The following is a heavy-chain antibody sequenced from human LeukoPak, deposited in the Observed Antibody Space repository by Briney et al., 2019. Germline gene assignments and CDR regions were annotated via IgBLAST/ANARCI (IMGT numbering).Heavy chain of an antibody. CDR1: GGSISSSSYY. CDR2: IYYSGST. J-gene: IGHJ4*02. V-gene: IGHV4-39*01. D-gene: IGHD2-2*01. CDR3: ATQGDQLLYYFDY. Sequence: PSETLSLTCTVSGGSISSSSYYWGWIRQPPGKGLEWIGSIYYSGSTYYNPSLKSRVTISVDTSKNQFSLKLSSVTAADTAAYYCATQGDQLLYYFDYWGQGTLVTVSS.